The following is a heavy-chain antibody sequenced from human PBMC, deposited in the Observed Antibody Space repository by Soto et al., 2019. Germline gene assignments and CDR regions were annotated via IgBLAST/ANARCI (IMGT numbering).Heavy chain of an antibody. Sequence: QVQVQQWGAGLLKSSETLSLTCAVYGGSFSGYYWSWIRQSPGKGLEWIGEVTPTGSTKYNPSLKSRVTISVDTSKNQFSLNLNSVTAADTALYYCARSREQWLVDAFDIWGQGTMVTVSS. CDR2: VTPTGST. D-gene: IGHD6-19*01. CDR1: GGSFSGYY. CDR3: ARSREQWLVDAFDI. J-gene: IGHJ3*02. V-gene: IGHV4-34*01.